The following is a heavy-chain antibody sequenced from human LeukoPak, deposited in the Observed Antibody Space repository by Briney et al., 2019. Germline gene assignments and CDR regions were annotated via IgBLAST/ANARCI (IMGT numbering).Heavy chain of an antibody. CDR1: GFTFSSYS. Sequence: GGSLRLSCAASGFTFSSYSMNWVRQAPGKGLEWVSYISSSSSTIYYADSVKGRFTISRDNAKNSLYLQMNSLRAEGTAVYYCARKGDGYYYGSGSPHGMDVWGQGTTVTVSS. CDR2: ISSSSSTI. V-gene: IGHV3-48*04. J-gene: IGHJ6*02. CDR3: ARKGDGYYYGSGSPHGMDV. D-gene: IGHD3-10*01.